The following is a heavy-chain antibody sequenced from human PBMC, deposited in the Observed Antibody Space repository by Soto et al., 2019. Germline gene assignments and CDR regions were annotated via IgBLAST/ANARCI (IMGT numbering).Heavy chain of an antibody. CDR3: ARDSGITREYYFDY. V-gene: IGHV4-34*01. D-gene: IGHD1-26*01. J-gene: IGHJ4*02. Sequence: SETLSLTCAVYGGSFSGYYWTWIRQPPGTGLEWIGEINHSGSTNYNPSLKSRVTISVDTSKNQFSLKLTSVTAADTVVYYCARDSGITREYYFDYWGQGTLVTVSS. CDR1: GGSFSGYY. CDR2: INHSGST.